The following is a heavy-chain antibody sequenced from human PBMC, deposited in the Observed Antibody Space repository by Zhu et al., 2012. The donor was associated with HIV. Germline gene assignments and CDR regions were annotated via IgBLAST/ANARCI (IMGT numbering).Heavy chain of an antibody. Sequence: QVQLQESGPGLVKPSETLSLTCAVSGSSIISTYYWGWIRQPPGKGLEWIGSIYHSETTYYNPSLKSRVTISIDTANNQFSLKLSSVTAADTAVYYCARHSWTXTDYFDYWGQGTLVTGLL. J-gene: IGHJ4*02. CDR2: IYHSETT. V-gene: IGHV4-38-2*01. CDR1: GSSIISTYY. CDR3: ARHSWTXTDYFDY. D-gene: IGHD3-3*02.